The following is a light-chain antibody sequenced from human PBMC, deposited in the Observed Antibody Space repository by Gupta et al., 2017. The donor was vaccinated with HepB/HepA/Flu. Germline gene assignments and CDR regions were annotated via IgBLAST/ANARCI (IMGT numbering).Light chain of an antibody. V-gene: IGLV4-60*03. CDR2: VESSGRY. Sequence: HLMVTHSSSASASLGSSVTITCTLSSVYSHYSIGWHQQHPGKAPRFLMKVESSGRYNKGSGSPDRFSGSSSGAARDLTISNLQSEDEGDYYCETGDSNIRVFGGGTKLTVL. CDR1: SVYSHYS. CDR3: ETGDSNIRV. J-gene: IGLJ3*02.